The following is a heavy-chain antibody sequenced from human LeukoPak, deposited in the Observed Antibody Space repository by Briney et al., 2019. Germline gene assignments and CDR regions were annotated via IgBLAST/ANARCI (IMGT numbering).Heavy chain of an antibody. J-gene: IGHJ4*02. CDR1: GGSFSVYY. CDR3: ARDGGIFEMLTGHFDY. V-gene: IGHV4-34*01. CDR2: INHSGST. Sequence: SETLSLTCAVYGGSFSVYYWSWIRQPPGKGLEWIGEINHSGSTNYNPSLKSRVTISVDTSKNQFSLKLSSVTAADTAVYYCARDGGIFEMLTGHFDYWGQGTLVTVSS. D-gene: IGHD3-3*01.